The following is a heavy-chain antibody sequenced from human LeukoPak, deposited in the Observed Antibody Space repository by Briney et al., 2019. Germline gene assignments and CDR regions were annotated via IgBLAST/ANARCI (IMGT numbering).Heavy chain of an antibody. Sequence: PSETLSLTCTVSGYSISSGYYWGWIRQPPGKGLEWIGEINHSGSTNYNPSLKSRVTISVDTSKNQFSLRLSSVTAADTAVYYCARGSPVVPAAIASRGGYYPKGNYFDYWGQGTLVTVSS. D-gene: IGHD2-2*01. CDR1: GYSISSGYY. CDR3: ARGSPVVPAAIASRGGYYPKGNYFDY. CDR2: INHSGST. J-gene: IGHJ4*02. V-gene: IGHV4-38-2*02.